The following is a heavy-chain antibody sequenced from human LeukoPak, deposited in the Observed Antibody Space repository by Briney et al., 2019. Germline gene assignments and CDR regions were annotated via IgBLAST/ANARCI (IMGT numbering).Heavy chain of an antibody. V-gene: IGHV3-23*01. D-gene: IGHD2-21*02. CDR2: ISGSGGST. CDR3: AKDQAGGGNCGGDCYSSFDY. Sequence: QPGGSLRLSCAASGFTFSSYAMSWVRQAPGKGLEWVSAISGSGGSTYYADSVKGRFTISRDNSKNTLYLQMNSLRAEDTAVYYCAKDQAGGGNCGGDCYSSFDYWGQGTLVTVSS. CDR1: GFTFSSYA. J-gene: IGHJ4*02.